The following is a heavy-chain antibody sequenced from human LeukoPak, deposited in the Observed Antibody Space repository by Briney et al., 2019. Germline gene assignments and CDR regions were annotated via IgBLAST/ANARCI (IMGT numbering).Heavy chain of an antibody. Sequence: GGSLRLSCAASGFTFSSYAMSWVRQAPGKGLEWVSAISGSGGSTYYADSVKGRFTISRDNSKNTLYLQMNSLRAEDTAVYYCAKDRGCSSGWYYFDYWGQGTLVTVSS. J-gene: IGHJ4*02. D-gene: IGHD6-19*01. CDR1: GFTFSSYA. V-gene: IGHV3-23*01. CDR3: AKDRGCSSGWYYFDY. CDR2: ISGSGGST.